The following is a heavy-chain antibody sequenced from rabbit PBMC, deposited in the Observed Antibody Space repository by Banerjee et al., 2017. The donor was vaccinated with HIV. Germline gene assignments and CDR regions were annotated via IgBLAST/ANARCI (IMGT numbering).Heavy chain of an antibody. CDR2: IYAGSSNST. CDR3: ARGDGGYTYSL. J-gene: IGHJ3*01. V-gene: IGHV1S40*01. D-gene: IGHD6-1*01. Sequence: QSLEESGGDLVKPGASLTLTCTASGFSFSSSYYMCWVRQAPGKGLEWIACIYAGSSNSTYYASWAKGRFTISKTSSTTVTLQMTSLTAADTATYFCARGDGGYTYSLWGQGTLVTVS. CDR1: GFSFSSSYY.